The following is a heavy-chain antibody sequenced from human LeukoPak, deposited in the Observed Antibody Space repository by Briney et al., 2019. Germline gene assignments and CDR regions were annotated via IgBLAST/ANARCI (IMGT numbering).Heavy chain of an antibody. CDR3: ARDSRGSSWFFDY. CDR2: ISSSGRTF. J-gene: IGHJ4*02. CDR1: GFTFGDYA. D-gene: IGHD6-13*01. Sequence: PGGSLRLSCTASGFTFGDYAMSWFRQAPGKGLEWGSYISSSGRTFYYADSVKGRFTISRDNGKNSLYLQMNSLRVEDTAVYYCARDSRGSSWFFDYWGQGALVTVSS. V-gene: IGHV3-48*03.